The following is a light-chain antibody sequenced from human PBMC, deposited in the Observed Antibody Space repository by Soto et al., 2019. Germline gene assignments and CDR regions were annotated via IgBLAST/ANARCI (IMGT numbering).Light chain of an antibody. J-gene: IGLJ1*01. CDR2: SNN. CDR3: AAWDDSLNGYV. CDR1: SSNIGSNT. V-gene: IGLV1-44*01. Sequence: LTQPPSASWTPGQRVSISCSGSSSNIGSNTVNWYQQLPGTAPKLLIYSNNQRPSGVPDRFSGSKSGTSASLAISGLQSEDEADYYCAAWDDSLNGYVFGTGTKVTVL.